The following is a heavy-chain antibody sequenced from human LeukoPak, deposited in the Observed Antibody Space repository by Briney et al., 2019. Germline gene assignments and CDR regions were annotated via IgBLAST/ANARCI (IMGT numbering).Heavy chain of an antibody. D-gene: IGHD6-19*01. CDR2: ISGSGGST. CDR1: GFTFSSYA. V-gene: IGHV3-23*01. CDR3: AKDRASGSGSYSYRGFDY. Sequence: PGGSLRLSCAASGFTFSSYAMSWVRQAPGKGLEWVSAISGSGGSTYYADSVKGRFTISRDNSRELLYLQMNSLRVEDTAVYYCAKDRASGSGSYSYRGFDYWGQGTLVTVSS. J-gene: IGHJ4*02.